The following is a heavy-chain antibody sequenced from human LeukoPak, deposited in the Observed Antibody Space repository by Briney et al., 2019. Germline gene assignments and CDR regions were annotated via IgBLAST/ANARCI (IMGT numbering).Heavy chain of an antibody. D-gene: IGHD4/OR15-4a*01. V-gene: IGHV1-8*01. CDR2: MNPNSGNT. CDR3: AREVRANYGDYYYGMDV. J-gene: IGHJ6*02. CDR1: GYTFTSYD. Sequence: ASVKVSCKASGYTFTSYDINWVRQATGQGLEWMGWMNPNSGNTGYAQKFQGRVTMTRNTSISTAYMGLSSLRSEDTAVYYCAREVRANYGDYYYGMDVWGQGTTVTVSS.